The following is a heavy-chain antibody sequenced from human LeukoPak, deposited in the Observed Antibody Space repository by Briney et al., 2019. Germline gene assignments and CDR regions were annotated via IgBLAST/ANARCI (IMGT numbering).Heavy chain of an antibody. CDR2: ISGDSRYI. J-gene: IGHJ4*02. Sequence: GGSLRLSCAASEFTFSSYSMNWVRQAPGKGLEWVSAISGDSRYIYYADSVRGRFTISRDNAEDSLYLQMSSLRAEDTAVYYCARDNGWTRDYWGQGTPVTVSS. CDR1: EFTFSSYS. CDR3: ARDNGWTRDY. V-gene: IGHV3-21*01. D-gene: IGHD6-19*01.